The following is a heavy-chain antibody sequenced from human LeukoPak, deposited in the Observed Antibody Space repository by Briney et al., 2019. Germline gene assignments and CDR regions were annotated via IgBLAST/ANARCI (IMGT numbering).Heavy chain of an antibody. CDR3: ATDHLAAAGYNWFDP. Sequence: SETLSLTCTVSGGSITSGNCFWTWIRQHPGKGLEWIGYISYSGSPYYNPSLQSRVTISLDMSKNQFSLKLSSVTAADTAVYYCATDHLAAAGYNWFDPWGQGTLVTVSS. J-gene: IGHJ5*02. CDR2: ISYSGSP. D-gene: IGHD6-13*01. CDR1: GGSITSGNCF. V-gene: IGHV4-31*03.